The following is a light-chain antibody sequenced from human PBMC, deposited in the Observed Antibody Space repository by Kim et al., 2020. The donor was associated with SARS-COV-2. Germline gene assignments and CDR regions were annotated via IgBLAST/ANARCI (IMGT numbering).Light chain of an antibody. CDR2: AAY. CDR1: QSISSY. V-gene: IGKV1-39*01. CDR3: QQSNSTLPYT. Sequence: ASVGDRVTITGRASQSISSYLNWDQQKPGKAPKLPIYAAYSVQSGVPSRGSGSGSVTDITLTISSPHPQDFATFNCQQSNSTLPYTFGQGTKLEI. J-gene: IGKJ2*01.